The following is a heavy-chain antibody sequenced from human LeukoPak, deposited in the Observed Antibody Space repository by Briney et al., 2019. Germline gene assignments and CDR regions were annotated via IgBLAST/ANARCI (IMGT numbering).Heavy chain of an antibody. CDR2: INHSGST. CDR3: ARACCGGDCYPLGIDY. CDR1: GGSFSGYY. J-gene: IGHJ4*02. Sequence: SETLSLTCAVYGGSFSGYYWSWIRQPPGKGLEWIGEINHSGSTNYNPSLKSRVTISVDTSKSQFSLKLSSVTAADTAVYYCARACCGGDCYPLGIDYWGQGTLVTVSS. D-gene: IGHD2-21*02. V-gene: IGHV4-34*01.